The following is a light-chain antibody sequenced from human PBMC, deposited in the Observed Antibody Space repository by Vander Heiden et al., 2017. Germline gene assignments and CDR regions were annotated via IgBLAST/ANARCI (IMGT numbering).Light chain of an antibody. V-gene: IGLV3-25*03. Sequence: SYEMPQPPSVSVSPGQTARITCSGDALPKQYAYWYQQKQGQAPVLVIYKDSERPSGIPERFSGSSSGTTVTLTISGVQAEDEADYYCQSADSSGTYYVFGTGTKVTVL. CDR1: ALPKQY. J-gene: IGLJ1*01. CDR3: QSADSSGTYYV. CDR2: KDS.